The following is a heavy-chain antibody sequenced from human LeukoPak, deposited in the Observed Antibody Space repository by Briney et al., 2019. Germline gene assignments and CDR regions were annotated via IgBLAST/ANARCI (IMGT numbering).Heavy chain of an antibody. D-gene: IGHD5-18*01. J-gene: IGHJ4*02. CDR1: GFTFGSYA. V-gene: IGHV3-23*01. CDR2: ISGSGGST. CDR3: AKGTWIQLWEEDY. Sequence: TGGSLRLSCAASGFTFGSYAMSWVRQAPGKGLEWVSAISGSGGSTYYADSVKGRFTISRDNSKNTLYLQMNSLRAEDTAVYYCAKGTWIQLWEEDYWGQGTLVTVSS.